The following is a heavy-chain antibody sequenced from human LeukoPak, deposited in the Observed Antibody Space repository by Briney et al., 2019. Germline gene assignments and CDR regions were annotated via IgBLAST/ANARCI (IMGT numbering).Heavy chain of an antibody. D-gene: IGHD1-26*01. Sequence: GGSLRLSCAASGFTFSGYWMSWVRQTPEKGLEWVANIKQDGYEKYYVDSVKGRFTISRDDAKNSFYLQMNSLRADDTAIYYCARDKIVGPTTLDYWGQGTLVTVSS. V-gene: IGHV3-7*01. CDR2: IKQDGYEK. CDR1: GFTFSGYW. CDR3: ARDKIVGPTTLDY. J-gene: IGHJ4*02.